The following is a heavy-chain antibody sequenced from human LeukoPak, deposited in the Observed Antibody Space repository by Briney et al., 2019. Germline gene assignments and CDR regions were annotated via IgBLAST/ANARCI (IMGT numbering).Heavy chain of an antibody. CDR1: GGSISSYY. V-gene: IGHV4-59*08. D-gene: IGHD6-13*01. J-gene: IGHJ5*02. CDR2: IYYSGST. CDR3: ARRYSSSWPWFDP. Sequence: SETLSLTCTVSGGSISSYYWSWIRQPPGKGLEWIGYIYYSGSTNYNPSLESRVTISVDTSKNQFSMKLSSVTAADTAVYYCARRYSSSWPWFDPWGQGTLVTVSS.